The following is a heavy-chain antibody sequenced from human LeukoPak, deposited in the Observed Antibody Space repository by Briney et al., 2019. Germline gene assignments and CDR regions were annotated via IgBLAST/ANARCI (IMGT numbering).Heavy chain of an antibody. CDR3: ARGHYYDSSGYYSYYYYYMDV. CDR2: IYYSGST. D-gene: IGHD3-22*01. V-gene: IGHV4-59*01. CDR1: GGSISSYY. J-gene: IGHJ6*03. Sequence: SETLSLTCTVSGGSISSYYWSWIRQPPGKGLEWIGDIYYSGSTNYNPSLKSRVTISVDTSKNQCSLKLSSVTAADTAVYYCARGHYYDSSGYYSYYYYYMDVWGKGTTVTVSS.